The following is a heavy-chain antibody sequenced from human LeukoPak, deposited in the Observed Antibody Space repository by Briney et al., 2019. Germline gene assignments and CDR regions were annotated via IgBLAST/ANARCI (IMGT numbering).Heavy chain of an antibody. CDR3: AKDSRPYYSGSVDY. J-gene: IGHJ4*02. D-gene: IGHD3-10*01. CDR1: GVPFSTYA. V-gene: IGHV3-23*01. CDR2: VSGGGGRA. Sequence: PGGSLRLSCAASGVPFSTYAMSWVRQAPGGGLEWVSTVSGGGGRAYYADSVKGRFTISRDNSKNTLYLQMNRLRAEDTALYYWAKDSRPYYSGSVDYWGQGTLVTVSS.